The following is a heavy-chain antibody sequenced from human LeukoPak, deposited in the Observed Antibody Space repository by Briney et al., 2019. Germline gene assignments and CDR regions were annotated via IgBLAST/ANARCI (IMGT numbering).Heavy chain of an antibody. Sequence: GGSLRLSCAASGFTLSSYEMNWVRQAPGKVREWVSYISSSGSTIYYADSVKGRFTISRDNAKNSLYLQMNSLRAEETGVYYCARNPAFDYWGQGTLVTVSS. J-gene: IGHJ4*02. V-gene: IGHV3-48*03. CDR3: ARNPAFDY. CDR1: GFTLSSYE. CDR2: ISSSGSTI. D-gene: IGHD2-2*01.